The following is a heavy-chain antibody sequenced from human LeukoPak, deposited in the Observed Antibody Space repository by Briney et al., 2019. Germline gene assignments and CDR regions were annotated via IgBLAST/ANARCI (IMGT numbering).Heavy chain of an antibody. CDR1: GYTFINYA. D-gene: IGHD6-13*01. J-gene: IGHJ4*02. CDR3: AREVRRAPAAAGMTYYFDY. Sequence: GASVKVSCKASGYTFINYAINWGRQAPGQRPEWIGWINAGNGNTKYSQKFQGRVTITRDTSASTAYMELSSLRAEDTAVYYCAREVRRAPAAAGMTYYFDYWGQGTLVTVSS. V-gene: IGHV1-3*01. CDR2: INAGNGNT.